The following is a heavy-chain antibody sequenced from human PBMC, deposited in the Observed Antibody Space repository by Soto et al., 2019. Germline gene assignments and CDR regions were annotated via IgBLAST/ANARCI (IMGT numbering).Heavy chain of an antibody. V-gene: IGHV3-49*03. CDR1: GFTFGDYA. CDR2: IRSKAYGGTT. CDR3: TREYSVYYWPYEYYYYYMYV. J-gene: IGHJ6*03. Sequence: GGSLRLSCTASGFTFGDYAMSWFRQAPGKGLEWVGFIRSKAYGGTTEYAASVKGRFTISRDDSKSIAYLQMNSLKTEDTAVYYCTREYSVYYWPYEYYYYYMYVRSKRTTVTVSS. D-gene: IGHD5-12*01.